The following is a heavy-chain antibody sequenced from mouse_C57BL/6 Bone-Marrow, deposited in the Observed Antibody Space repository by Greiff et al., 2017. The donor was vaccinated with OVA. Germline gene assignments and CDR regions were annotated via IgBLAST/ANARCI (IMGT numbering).Heavy chain of an antibody. D-gene: IGHD1-1*01. CDR3: APNYYGSREYAMDY. Sequence: QVQLQQPGAELVRPGSSVKLSCKASGYTFTSYWMDWVKQRPGQGLEWIGNIYPSDSETHYNQKFKDKATLTVDKSSSTAYMQLKSLTSEDSAVYYCAPNYYGSREYAMDYWGQGTSVTVSS. CDR1: GYTFTSYW. V-gene: IGHV1-61*01. CDR2: IYPSDSET. J-gene: IGHJ4*01.